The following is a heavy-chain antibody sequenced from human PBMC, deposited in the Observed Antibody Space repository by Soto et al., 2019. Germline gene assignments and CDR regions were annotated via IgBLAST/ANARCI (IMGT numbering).Heavy chain of an antibody. CDR2: ISGNSGSL. Sequence: EVQLVESGGGLVQPGRSLRLSCAASGFIFDDYAMHWVRQAPGKGLEWVSVISGNSGSLGYADSVKGRFTVSRDNVKRAMFLQMTSVRVDDTAVYFCARDVSSEYASILDVWGRGARVTVSS. J-gene: IGHJ4*02. V-gene: IGHV3-9*01. D-gene: IGHD3-3*01. CDR1: GFIFDDYA. CDR3: ARDVSSEYASILDV.